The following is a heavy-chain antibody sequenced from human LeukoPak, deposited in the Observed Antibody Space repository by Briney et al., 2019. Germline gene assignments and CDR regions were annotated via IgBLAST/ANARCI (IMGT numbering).Heavy chain of an antibody. CDR2: INAGNGNT. J-gene: IGHJ4*02. V-gene: IGHV1-3*01. CDR1: GYTLTSYA. CDR3: ARGTGYSSGWSAFDY. D-gene: IGHD6-19*01. Sequence: ASVKVSCKASGYTLTSYAMHWVRQAPGQRLEWMGWINAGNGNTKYSQKFQGRVTITRDTSASTAYMELSSLRSEDTAVYYCARGTGYSSGWSAFDYWGQGTLVTVSS.